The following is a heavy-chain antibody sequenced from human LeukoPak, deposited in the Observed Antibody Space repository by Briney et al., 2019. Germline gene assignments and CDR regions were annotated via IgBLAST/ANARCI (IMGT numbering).Heavy chain of an antibody. CDR1: GFTFSSYA. V-gene: IGHV3-30-3*01. CDR2: ISYDGSNK. CDR3: ASARDYGDYVFYFDY. J-gene: IGHJ4*02. Sequence: GRSLRLSCAASGFTFSSYAMHWVRQAPGKGLEWVAVISYDGSNKYYADSVKGRFTISRDNSKNTLYLQMNSLRAEDTAMYYCASARDYGDYVFYFDYWGQGTLVTVSS. D-gene: IGHD4-17*01.